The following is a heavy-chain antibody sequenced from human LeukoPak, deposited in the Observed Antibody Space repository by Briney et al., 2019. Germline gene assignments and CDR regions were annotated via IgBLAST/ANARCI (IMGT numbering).Heavy chain of an antibody. D-gene: IGHD6-19*01. V-gene: IGHV4-34*01. CDR3: ARVTGHSSGWYRAFDI. J-gene: IGHJ3*02. CDR2: INHSGST. CDR1: GGSFSGYY. Sequence: PSETLSLTCAVYGGSFSGYYWSWIRQPPGKGLEWIGEINHSGSTNYNPSLKSRVTISVDTSKNQFSLKLSSVTAADTAVYYCARVTGHSSGWYRAFDIWGQGTMVTVSS.